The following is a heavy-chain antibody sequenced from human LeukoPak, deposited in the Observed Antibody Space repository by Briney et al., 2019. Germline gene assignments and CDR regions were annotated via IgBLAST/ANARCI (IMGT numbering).Heavy chain of an antibody. J-gene: IGHJ6*03. V-gene: IGHV1-69*06. CDR1: GGTFSSYA. CDR3: ANRRRERFWSGYYLYPYYMDV. Sequence: GASVKVSCKASGGTFSSYAISWVRQAPGQGLEWMGGIIPIFGTANYAQKFQGRVTITADKSTSTAYMELSSLRSEDTAVYYCANRRRERFWSGYYLYPYYMDVWGKGTTVTVSS. D-gene: IGHD3-3*01. CDR2: IIPIFGTA.